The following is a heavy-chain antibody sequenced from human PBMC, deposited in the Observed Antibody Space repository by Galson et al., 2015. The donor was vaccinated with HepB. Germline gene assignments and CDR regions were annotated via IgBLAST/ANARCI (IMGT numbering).Heavy chain of an antibody. Sequence: LRLSCAASGFTFSSYAMHWVRQAPGKGLEWVAVISYDGSNKYYADSVKGRFTISRDNSKNTLYLQMNSLRAEDTAVYYCARGAPYSSGWDVFDYWGQGTLVTVSS. J-gene: IGHJ4*02. V-gene: IGHV3-30-3*01. CDR1: GFTFSSYA. CDR2: ISYDGSNK. D-gene: IGHD6-19*01. CDR3: ARGAPYSSGWDVFDY.